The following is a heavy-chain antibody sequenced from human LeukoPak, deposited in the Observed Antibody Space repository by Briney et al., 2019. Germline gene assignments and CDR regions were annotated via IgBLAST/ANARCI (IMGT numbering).Heavy chain of an antibody. Sequence: GGSLRLSCAASGLTFSTYGMSWVRQAPGKGLEWVSAISGSGASTYYADSVKGRFTISRDNSRNTLYVQMNSPRADDTAVYYCAKDRGWFGGSLANFDYWGQGTLVIVSS. J-gene: IGHJ4*02. CDR3: AKDRGWFGGSLANFDY. CDR1: GLTFSTYG. CDR2: ISGSGAST. V-gene: IGHV3-23*01. D-gene: IGHD3-10*01.